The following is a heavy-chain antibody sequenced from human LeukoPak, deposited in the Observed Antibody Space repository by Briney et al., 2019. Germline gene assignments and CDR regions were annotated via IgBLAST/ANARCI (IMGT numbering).Heavy chain of an antibody. CDR3: ARDLDDYNGLPPFFQH. J-gene: IGHJ1*01. D-gene: IGHD5-24*01. V-gene: IGHV3-21*04. Sequence: KTGGSLRLSCAASGFTFSSYSMNWVRQAPGKGLEWVSSISSSDTYIYHADSVKGRFTISRYNSKSTLYLQMNSLRAEDTAVYYCARDLDDYNGLPPFFQHWGQGTLVTVSS. CDR1: GFTFSSYS. CDR2: ISSSDTYI.